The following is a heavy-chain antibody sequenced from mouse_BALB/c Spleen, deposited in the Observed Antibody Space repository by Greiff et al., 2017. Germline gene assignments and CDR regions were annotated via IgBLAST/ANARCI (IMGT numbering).Heavy chain of an antibody. CDR3: ARGEDRGAMDY. CDR2: ISDGGSYT. Sequence: EVKVVESGGGLVKPGGSLKLSCAASGFTFSDYYMYWVRQTPEKRLEWVATISDGGSYTYYPDSVKGRFPISRDNAKNNLYLQMSSLKSEDTAMYYCARGEDRGAMDYWGQGTSVTVSS. CDR1: GFTFSDYY. V-gene: IGHV5-4*02. J-gene: IGHJ4*01.